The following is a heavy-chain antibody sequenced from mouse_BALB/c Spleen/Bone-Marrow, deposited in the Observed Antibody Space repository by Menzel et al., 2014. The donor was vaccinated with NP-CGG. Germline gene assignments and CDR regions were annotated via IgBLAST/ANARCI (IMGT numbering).Heavy chain of an antibody. D-gene: IGHD4-1*01. CDR1: GYTFTDYW. CDR2: IDTSDSYT. CDR3: ARGTGRYFDV. J-gene: IGHJ1*01. V-gene: IGHV1-69*01. Sequence: QVQLQQPGAELVMPGASVKMSCKASGYTFTDYWMHWVKQRPGQGLEWIGAIDTSDSYTSYNQKFKGKATLTVDESSSTAYMQLSSLTSEDSAVYYCARGTGRYFDVWGAGTTVTVSS.